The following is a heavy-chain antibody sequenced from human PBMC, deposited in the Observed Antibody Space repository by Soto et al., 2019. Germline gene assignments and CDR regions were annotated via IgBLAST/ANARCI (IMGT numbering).Heavy chain of an antibody. CDR2: ISYDGSNK. CDR1: GFTFSSYG. V-gene: IGHV3-30*03. D-gene: IGHD2-21*02. J-gene: IGHJ2*01. Sequence: PGGSLRLSCAASGFTFSSYGMHWVRQAPGKGLEWVAVISYDGSNKNYADSVKGRFTISRDNSKNTLYLQMNSLRAEDTAVYYCARGVVATAYVLYWYFDLWGRGTLVTVSS. CDR3: ARGVVATAYVLYWYFDL.